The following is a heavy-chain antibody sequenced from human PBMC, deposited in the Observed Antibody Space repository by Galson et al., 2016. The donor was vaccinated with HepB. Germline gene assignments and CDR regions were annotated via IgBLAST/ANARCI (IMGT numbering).Heavy chain of an antibody. CDR2: ISAINGNT. CDR3: ARDSGSSWSY. Sequence: SVKVSCKASGYILTDYGISWVRQAPGQGLEWMEWISAINGNTKYAQKVQGRVTMTADTSTNTAYMELRTLGFDDTAVYYCARDSGSSWSYWGQGTLVTVSS. D-gene: IGHD6-13*01. CDR1: GYILTDYG. J-gene: IGHJ4*02. V-gene: IGHV1-18*01.